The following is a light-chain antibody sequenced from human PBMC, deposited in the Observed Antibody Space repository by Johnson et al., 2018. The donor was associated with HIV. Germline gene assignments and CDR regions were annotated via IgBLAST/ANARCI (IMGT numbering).Light chain of an antibody. CDR3: GAWDSSLSAHYV. CDR2: ENN. CDR1: SSNIGNNY. J-gene: IGLJ1*01. Sequence: QSVLTQAPSVSAAPGQKVTISCSGSSSNIGNNYVSWYRQLPGTAPQLLIFENNKRPSGIPDRFSGSKSGTSATLGITGLQTGDEADYYCGAWDSSLSAHYVFGTGTKVTVL. V-gene: IGLV1-51*02.